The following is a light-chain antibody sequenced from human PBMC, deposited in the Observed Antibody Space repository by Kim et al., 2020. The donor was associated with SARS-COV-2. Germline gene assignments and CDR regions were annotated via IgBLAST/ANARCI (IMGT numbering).Light chain of an antibody. CDR3: CSYAGTYNFV. V-gene: IGLV2-11*01. Sequence: QSALTQPRSVSGSPGQSVTISCTGTSNDVGDYDYVSWYQHHPGKAPKLIISDVSERPSGVPDRFSALKSGNTASLTISGLQAEDEADYYCCSYAGTYNFVFGGGTKLTVL. CDR1: SNDVGDYDY. J-gene: IGLJ3*02. CDR2: DVS.